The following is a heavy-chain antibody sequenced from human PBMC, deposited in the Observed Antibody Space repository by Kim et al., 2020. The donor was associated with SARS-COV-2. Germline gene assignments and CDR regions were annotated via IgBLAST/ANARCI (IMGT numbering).Heavy chain of an antibody. J-gene: IGHJ6*02. Sequence: GESLKISCKGSGYSFTSYWIGWVRQMPGKGLEWMGIIYPGDSDTRYSPSFQGQVTISADKSISTAYLQWSSLKASDTAMYYCARLGRDVDTAMVNGMDVWGQGTTVTVSS. D-gene: IGHD5-18*01. CDR3: ARLGRDVDTAMVNGMDV. CDR1: GYSFTSYW. V-gene: IGHV5-51*01. CDR2: IYPGDSDT.